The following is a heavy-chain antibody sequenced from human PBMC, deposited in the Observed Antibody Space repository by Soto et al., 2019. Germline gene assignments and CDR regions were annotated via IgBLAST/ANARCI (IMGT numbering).Heavy chain of an antibody. J-gene: IGHJ6*02. D-gene: IGHD2-15*01. V-gene: IGHV1-2*02. CDR1: GYTFTGYY. CDR3: ARDHCSGGSCYSGYYGMDV. CDR2: INPNSGGT. Sequence: ASVKVSCKASGYTFTGYYMHWVRQAPGQGLEWMGWINPNSGGTNYAQKFQGRVTMTRDTSISTAYMELSRLRSDDTAVYYCARDHCSGGSCYSGYYGMDVWGQGTTVTAP.